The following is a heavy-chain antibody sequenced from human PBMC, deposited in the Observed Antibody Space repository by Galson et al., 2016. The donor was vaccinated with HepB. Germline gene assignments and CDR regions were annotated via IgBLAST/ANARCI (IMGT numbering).Heavy chain of an antibody. CDR2: INNSGVT. CDR1: NGSFSGYY. D-gene: IGHD5-12*01. CDR3: ATRGWLRTLDY. V-gene: IGHV4-34*01. Sequence: TLSLTCSVYNGSFSGYYWSWIRQSPGKGLEWIGEINNSGVTNYSPSLKSRVTISIDTSNNQFSLRLTSVTAADAAVYYCATRGWLRTLDYWGQGTLVAVSS. J-gene: IGHJ4*02.